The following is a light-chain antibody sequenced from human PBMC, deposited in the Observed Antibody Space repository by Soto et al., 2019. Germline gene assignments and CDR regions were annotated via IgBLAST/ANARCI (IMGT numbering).Light chain of an antibody. CDR2: GAS. J-gene: IGKJ1*01. Sequence: RGIRHSPATLSVSPGERATLSCRASQSVSINLAWYQQKPGQAPRLLIYGASTRATGIPARFSGSGSGTEFTLAISSLKHEDFAVYNCKKYHSWPRNWKFGQGKKVDIK. V-gene: IGKV3-15*01. CDR3: KKYHSWPRNWK. CDR1: QSVSIN.